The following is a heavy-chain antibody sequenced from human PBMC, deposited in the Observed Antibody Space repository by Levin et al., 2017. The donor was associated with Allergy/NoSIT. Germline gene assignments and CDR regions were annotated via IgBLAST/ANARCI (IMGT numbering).Heavy chain of an antibody. V-gene: IGHV3-53*01. CDR3: AASISSWFDP. Sequence: GGSLRLSCAASGFTVSSNYMSWVRQAPGKGLEWVSLIYTNGNTFYADSVRGRFSISRDNSKNTLFLQMNSLTVEDTALYYCAASISSWFDPWGQGTLVTVSS. J-gene: IGHJ5*02. CDR2: IYTNGNT. CDR1: GFTVSSNY. D-gene: IGHD6-6*01.